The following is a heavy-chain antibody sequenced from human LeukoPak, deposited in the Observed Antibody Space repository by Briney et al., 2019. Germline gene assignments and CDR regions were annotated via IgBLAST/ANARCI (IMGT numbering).Heavy chain of an antibody. J-gene: IGHJ3*02. V-gene: IGHV4-30-2*01. CDR3: ARVDRGVYCSSTSCPKGAFDI. CDR1: GGSISSGGYY. Sequence: SQTLSLTCTVSGGSISSGGYYWSWIRQLPGKGLEWIGYIYHSGSTYYNPSLKSRVTISVDRSKNQFSLKLSSVTAADTAVYYCARVDRGVYCSSTSCPKGAFDIWGQGTMVTVSS. CDR2: IYHSGST. D-gene: IGHD2-2*01.